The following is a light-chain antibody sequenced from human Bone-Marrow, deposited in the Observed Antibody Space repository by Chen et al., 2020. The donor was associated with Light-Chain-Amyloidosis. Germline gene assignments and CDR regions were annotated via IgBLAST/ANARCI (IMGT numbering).Light chain of an antibody. J-gene: IGLJ2*01. Sequence: QSALTQPASVSGSPGQSITISCTGTSRDIGTVNYVSWYQQHPGKAPQLIIFEVSNRPSGVSDRFSGSKSGNTASLTISGLQPGDEADFYCSSYTSTTTDVIFGGGTKLTVL. V-gene: IGLV2-14*01. CDR3: SSYTSTTTDVI. CDR2: EVS. CDR1: SRDIGTVNY.